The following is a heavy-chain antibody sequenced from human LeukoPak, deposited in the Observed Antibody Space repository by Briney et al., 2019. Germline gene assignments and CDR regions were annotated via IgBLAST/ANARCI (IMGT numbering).Heavy chain of an antibody. J-gene: IGHJ4*02. CDR1: GGSISSYY. D-gene: IGHD3-9*01. CDR3: ARGLLTGYFDY. CDR2: IYYSGST. Sequence: PSETLSLTCTVSGGSISSYYWSWIRQPPGKGLEWIGYIYYSGSTNYNPSLKSRVTISVDTSKNQFSLKLSSVTAADTAVYYCARGLLTGYFDYWGQGTLVTVSS. V-gene: IGHV4-59*01.